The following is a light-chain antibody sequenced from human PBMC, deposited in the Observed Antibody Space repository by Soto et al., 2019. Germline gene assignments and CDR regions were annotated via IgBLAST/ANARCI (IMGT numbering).Light chain of an antibody. CDR1: SSDVGYYNY. V-gene: IGLV2-8*01. J-gene: IGLJ7*01. Sequence: QSVLTQPPSASGSPGQSVTISCTGTSSDVGYYNYVSWYQHHPGKAPKLMIYGVSKRPSGVPDRFSGSKSGNTVALTVSGLQAEDEADYYCSSYAGSNNVLFGGGTQLTVL. CDR3: SSYAGSNNVL. CDR2: GVS.